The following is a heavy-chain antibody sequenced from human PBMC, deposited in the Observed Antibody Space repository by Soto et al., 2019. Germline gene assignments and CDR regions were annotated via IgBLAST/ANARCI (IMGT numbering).Heavy chain of an antibody. CDR1: GFTVSSYA. V-gene: IGHV3-23*01. CDR2: ISGSGGST. CDR3: AKDLDSPPGYCSGGSCYAERNDY. D-gene: IGHD2-15*01. Sequence: GGSPRISCAACGFTVSSYAMSWVRQEPGKGLEWVSAISGSGGSTYYADSAKGRFTISRDNSKNTLYLQMNSLRAEDTAVYYCAKDLDSPPGYCSGGSCYAERNDYWGQGTLVTVSS. J-gene: IGHJ4*02.